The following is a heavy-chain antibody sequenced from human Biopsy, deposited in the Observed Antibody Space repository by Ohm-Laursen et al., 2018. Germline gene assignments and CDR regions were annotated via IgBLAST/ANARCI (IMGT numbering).Heavy chain of an antibody. CDR1: GYVFINYL. J-gene: IGHJ4*02. V-gene: IGHV1-46*01. Sequence: AASVKVSCKASGYVFINYLVHWVRQAPGQGLEWMGKINPSGGTVAYAPKFQGRVSMTRDTSTSTIYMDLSSLRSEDTALYYCTRDIGPWGDYSFEYWGQGTLVTVSS. CDR3: TRDIGPWGDYSFEY. CDR2: INPSGGTV. D-gene: IGHD4-11*01.